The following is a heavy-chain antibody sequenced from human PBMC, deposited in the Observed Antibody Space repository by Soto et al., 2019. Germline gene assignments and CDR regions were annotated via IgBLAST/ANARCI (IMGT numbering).Heavy chain of an antibody. CDR1: GYTFTSYG. V-gene: IGHV1-18*01. CDR3: ARSIAAAVDFDY. CDR2: VSAYNGNT. J-gene: IGHJ4*02. Sequence: ASVKVSCKASGYTFTSYGISWVRQAPGQGLEWMGWVSAYNGNTNYAQKLQGRVTMTTDTSTSTAYMELRSLRSDDTAVYYCARSIAAAVDFDYWGQGTLVTVSS. D-gene: IGHD6-13*01.